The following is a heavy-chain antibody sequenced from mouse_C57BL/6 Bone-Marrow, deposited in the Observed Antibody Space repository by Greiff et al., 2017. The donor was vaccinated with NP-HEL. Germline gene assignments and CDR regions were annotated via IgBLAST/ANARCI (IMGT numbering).Heavy chain of an antibody. V-gene: IGHV1-18*01. Sequence: EVQLQQSGPELVKPGASVKIPCKASGYTFTDYNMDWVKQSHGKSLEWIGDINPNNGGTSYNQKFKGKATLTVDKSSSTAYMELRSLTSEDTAVYYCAREGGFGSSTGYAMDYWGQGTSVTVSS. CDR2: INPNNGGT. CDR3: AREGGFGSSTGYAMDY. CDR1: GYTFTDYN. D-gene: IGHD1-1*01. J-gene: IGHJ4*01.